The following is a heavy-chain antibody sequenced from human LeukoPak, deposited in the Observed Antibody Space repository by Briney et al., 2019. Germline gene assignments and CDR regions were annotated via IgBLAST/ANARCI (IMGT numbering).Heavy chain of an antibody. CDR2: IYPGDSDT. V-gene: IGHV5-51*01. J-gene: IGHJ4*02. CDR1: GYSFTSYW. CDR3: ARTSSRYNWNYDY. D-gene: IGHD1-7*01. Sequence: GESLKISFKGSGYSFTSYWIGWVRQMPGKGLEWMGIIYPGDSDTRYSPSFQGQVTISADKSISTAYLQWSSLKASDTAMYYCARTSSRYNWNYDYWGQGTLVTVSS.